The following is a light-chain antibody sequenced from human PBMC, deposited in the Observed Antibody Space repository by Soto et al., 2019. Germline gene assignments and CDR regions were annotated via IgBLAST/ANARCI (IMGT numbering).Light chain of an antibody. CDR1: QSVSTN. V-gene: IGKV3-15*01. J-gene: IGKJ1*01. CDR3: QQYNTRPRT. Sequence: EIVMTQSPATLSVSPGERATLSCRASQSVSTNLAWYQQKPGQAPRLLIYAASTRATGIPARFSGSGSGTESSLTISSLQAEVLAVDYCQQYNTRPRTFGQGTKVEIK. CDR2: AAS.